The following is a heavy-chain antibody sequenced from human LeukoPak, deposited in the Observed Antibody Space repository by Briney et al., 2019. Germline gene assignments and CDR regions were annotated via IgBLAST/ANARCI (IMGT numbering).Heavy chain of an antibody. J-gene: IGHJ4*02. V-gene: IGHV4-39*01. CDR1: GGSISSSYYY. Sequence: SETLSLTCTVSGGSISSSYYYWGWIRQPPGKGLEWIGSIYYSGSTYYNPSLKSRVTISVDTSKNQFTLKLSSVTAADTAVYYCARHPWQLVSFDYWGQGTLVTVSS. D-gene: IGHD6-6*01. CDR3: ARHPWQLVSFDY. CDR2: IYYSGST.